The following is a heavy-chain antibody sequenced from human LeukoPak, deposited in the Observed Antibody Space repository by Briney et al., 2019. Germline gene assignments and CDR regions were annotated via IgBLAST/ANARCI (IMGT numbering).Heavy chain of an antibody. D-gene: IGHD2-2*02. CDR2: ISGSGGST. CDR1: GFTFSSYG. CDR3: AKGGCSSTSCYNYYYYMDV. V-gene: IGHV3-23*01. J-gene: IGHJ6*03. Sequence: GGTLRLSCAASGFTFSSYGMSWVRQAPGKGLEWVSAISGSGGSTYYADSVKGRFTISRDNSKNTLYLQMNSLRAEDTAVYYCAKGGCSSTSCYNYYYYMDVWGKGTTVTISS.